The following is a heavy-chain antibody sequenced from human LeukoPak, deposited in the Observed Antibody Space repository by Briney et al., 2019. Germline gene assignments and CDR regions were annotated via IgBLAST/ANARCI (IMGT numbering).Heavy chain of an antibody. D-gene: IGHD1-26*01. CDR1: GFTFSGSA. J-gene: IGHJ4*02. CDR3: TSWRIVGATREAQRSFDY. V-gene: IGHV3-73*01. CDR2: IRSKANSYAT. Sequence: GGSLTLSCAASGFTFSGSAMHWVRQASGKGLEWVGRIRSKANSYATAYAASVKGRFTISRDDSKNTAYLQMNSLKTEDTAVYYCTSWRIVGATREAQRSFDYWGQGTLVTVSS.